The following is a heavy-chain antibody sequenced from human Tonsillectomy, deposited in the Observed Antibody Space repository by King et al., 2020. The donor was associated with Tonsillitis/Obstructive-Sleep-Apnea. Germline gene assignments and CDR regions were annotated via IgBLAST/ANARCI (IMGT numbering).Heavy chain of an antibody. Sequence: QVQLVESGGGLVKPGGSLRLSCAASGFTFSDYYMSWIRQAPGKGLEWVSYISSSSSYTNYADSVKGRFTISRDNAKNSLYLQMNSLRAEDTAVYYCARINYDFWSGYYTWGDKSSTLDYWGQGTLVTVSS. CDR3: ARINYDFWSGYYTWGDKSSTLDY. D-gene: IGHD3-3*01. V-gene: IGHV3-11*05. CDR2: ISSSSSYT. J-gene: IGHJ4*02. CDR1: GFTFSDYY.